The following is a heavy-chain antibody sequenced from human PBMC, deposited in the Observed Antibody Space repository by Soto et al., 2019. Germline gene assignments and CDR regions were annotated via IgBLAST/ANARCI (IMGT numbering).Heavy chain of an antibody. CDR2: IYYSGST. CDR3: ARASGGDPGDNWIDP. D-gene: IGHD2-21*02. V-gene: IGHV4-31*03. Sequence: QVQLQESGPGLVKPSQTLSLTCTVSGGSISSGGYYWSWIRQHPEKGLEWIGYIYYSGSTYYNPSRKRRVTRPGDTSKNQLPLKLSAVTAADTAVYYCARASGGDPGDNWIDPWGQGTLVTVSS. CDR1: GGSISSGGYY. J-gene: IGHJ5*02.